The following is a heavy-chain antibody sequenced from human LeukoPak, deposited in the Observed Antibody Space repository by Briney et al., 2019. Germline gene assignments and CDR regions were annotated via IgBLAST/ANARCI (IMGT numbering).Heavy chain of an antibody. CDR3: AREGRAAASTTRRTGGFDY. CDR1: GGSISSGSYY. CDR2: IYTSGST. V-gene: IGHV4-61*02. J-gene: IGHJ4*02. D-gene: IGHD6-13*01. Sequence: PSETLSLTCTVSGGSISSGSYYWSWIRQPAGKGLEWIGRIYTSGSTNYNPSLKSRVTISVDTSKNQFSLKLSSVTAADTAVYYCAREGRAAASTTRRTGGFDYWGQGTLVTVSS.